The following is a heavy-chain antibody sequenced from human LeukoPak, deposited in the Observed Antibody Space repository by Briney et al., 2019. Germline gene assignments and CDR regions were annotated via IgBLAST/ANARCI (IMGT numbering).Heavy chain of an antibody. J-gene: IGHJ4*02. CDR1: TLTFSGYW. CDR3: ATYTQHFGAPGGADY. CDR2: INKDGSEK. Sequence: GGSLTLSCVVSTLTFSGYWMRWVRQAPGKGLEWVAAINKDGSEKRYVYSVEGRFTISRDNARNSVYLQMTSLGAEDTAVYYCATYTQHFGAPGGADYWGLGALVTVSS. V-gene: IGHV3-7*03. D-gene: IGHD2-8*02.